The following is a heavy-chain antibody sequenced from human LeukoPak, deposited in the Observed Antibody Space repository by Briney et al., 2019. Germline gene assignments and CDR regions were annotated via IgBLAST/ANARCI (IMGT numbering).Heavy chain of an antibody. D-gene: IGHD3-9*01. CDR2: IYTSGST. CDR3: AVSLTYYDILTGYSDPLFDY. V-gene: IGHV4-4*07. Sequence: SETLSLTCTVSGGSISSYYWSWIRQPAGKGLEWIGRIYTSGSTNYKPSLKSRVTMSVDTSKNQFSLKLSSVTAADTAVYYCAVSLTYYDILTGYSDPLFDYWGQGTLVTVSS. J-gene: IGHJ4*02. CDR1: GGSISSYY.